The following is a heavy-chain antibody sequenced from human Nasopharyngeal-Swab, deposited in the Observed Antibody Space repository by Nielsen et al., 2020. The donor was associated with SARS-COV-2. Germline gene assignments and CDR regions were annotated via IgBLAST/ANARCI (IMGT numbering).Heavy chain of an antibody. J-gene: IGHJ6*02. CDR3: ARDGLDYDFWSAYFMDV. D-gene: IGHD3-3*01. V-gene: IGHV3-30*03. CDR1: GFTFNNYN. Sequence: GGSLRLSCAASGFTFNNYNFNWVRQAPGKGLEWVAVISYDGSNKYYADSVKGRFTISRDNSKNSLYLQMNSLRAEDTAVYYCARDGLDYDFWSAYFMDVWGQGTTVTVSS. CDR2: ISYDGSNK.